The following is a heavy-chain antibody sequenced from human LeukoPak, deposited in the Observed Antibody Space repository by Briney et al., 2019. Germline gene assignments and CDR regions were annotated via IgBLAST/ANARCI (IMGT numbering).Heavy chain of an antibody. CDR1: GYTFTGYY. J-gene: IGHJ6*03. CDR3: ARGSGVWFGENYYYYMDV. Sequence: ASVKVSCKASGYTFTGYYMHWVRQAPGQGLEWMGWINPNSGGTKYAQKIQGRVTMTTDTSTSTAYMELRSLRSDDTAVYYCARGSGVWFGENYYYYMDVWGRGTTVTVSS. V-gene: IGHV1-2*02. D-gene: IGHD3-10*01. CDR2: INPNSGGT.